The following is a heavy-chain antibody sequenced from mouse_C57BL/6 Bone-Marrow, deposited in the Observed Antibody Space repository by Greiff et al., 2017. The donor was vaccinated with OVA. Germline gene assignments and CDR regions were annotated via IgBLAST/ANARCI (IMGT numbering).Heavy chain of an antibody. D-gene: IGHD1-1*01. Sequence: VQLQQSGPELVKPGASVKISCKASGYTFTDYYMNWVKQSHGKSLEWIGDINPNNGGTSYNQKFKGKATLTVDKSSSTAYMELRSLTSEDSAVYYCARSPFITTVVDYWGQGTTLTVSS. CDR3: ARSPFITTVVDY. J-gene: IGHJ2*01. V-gene: IGHV1-26*01. CDR2: INPNNGGT. CDR1: GYTFTDYY.